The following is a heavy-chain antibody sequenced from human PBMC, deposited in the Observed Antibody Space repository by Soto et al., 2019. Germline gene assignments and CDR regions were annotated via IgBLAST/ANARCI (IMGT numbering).Heavy chain of an antibody. J-gene: IGHJ6*02. Sequence: PGGSLRLSCAASGFTFSDYYMSWIRQAPGKGLEWVSCISSSGSTIYYADSVKGRFTISRDNAKNSLYLQMNSLRAEDTAVYYCARSDCSSTSCYGGYYYYYYGMDVWGQGTTVTVSS. V-gene: IGHV3-11*04. CDR1: GFTFSDYY. D-gene: IGHD2-2*01. CDR3: ARSDCSSTSCYGGYYYYYYGMDV. CDR2: ISSSGSTI.